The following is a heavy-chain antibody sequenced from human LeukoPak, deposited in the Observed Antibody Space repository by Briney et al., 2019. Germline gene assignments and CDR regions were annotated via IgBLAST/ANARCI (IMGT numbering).Heavy chain of an antibody. CDR3: ARDRRWDLLHAFDI. J-gene: IGHJ3*02. D-gene: IGHD1-26*01. CDR1: GGSISSYF. CDR2: AHYSDST. Sequence: PSETLSLTCTVSGGSISSYFWSWIRQPPGKGLEWIAYAHYSDSTNYNPSPKSRVTISIDTSKNQFSLMLNSVTAADTAVYYCARDRRWDLLHAFDIWGQGTMVTVSS. V-gene: IGHV4-59*01.